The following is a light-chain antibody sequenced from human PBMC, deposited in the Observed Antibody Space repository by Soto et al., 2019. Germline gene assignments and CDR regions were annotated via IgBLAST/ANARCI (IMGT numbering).Light chain of an antibody. CDR3: QQRNTWPPIT. Sequence: EIVLTQSPVTLSLSPGERATLSCRASQSVRTYLAWYQVKPGQAPRLLIYDASRSASGVPARFSGSGSGTDFTLTISSLEPEDFAIYYCQQRNTWPPITFGQGTRLEIK. CDR1: QSVRTY. CDR2: DAS. V-gene: IGKV3-11*01. J-gene: IGKJ5*01.